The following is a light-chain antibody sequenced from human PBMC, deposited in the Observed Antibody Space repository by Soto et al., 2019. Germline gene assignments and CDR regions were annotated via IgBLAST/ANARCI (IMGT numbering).Light chain of an antibody. V-gene: IGKV2-28*01. J-gene: IGKJ3*01. Sequence: DIVMTPSPLSLPVTPGEPASISCSSRQSLLHINGDTYLDWYLQRPGQSPQLLIDLGSTRASGVTDRFSGNGSCTDFTLKISRVEADDVGVYYCMQALQSPFTFGPGTKVD. CDR2: LGS. CDR3: MQALQSPFT. CDR1: QSLLHINGDTY.